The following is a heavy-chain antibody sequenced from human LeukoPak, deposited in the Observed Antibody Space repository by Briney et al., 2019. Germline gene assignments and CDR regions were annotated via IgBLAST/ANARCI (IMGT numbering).Heavy chain of an antibody. CDR1: GYSFTSYW. V-gene: IGHV5-51*01. D-gene: IGHD2-15*01. Sequence: GESLKIPCKGSGYSFTSYWIGWVRQMPGKGLGWVGIIYPGDSDPRYSTSFQGQVTISADKTISTAYLQWSSLKASDTAMYYCARAVAATPGYYFDYWGQGTLVTVSS. CDR3: ARAVAATPGYYFDY. J-gene: IGHJ4*02. CDR2: IYPGDSDP.